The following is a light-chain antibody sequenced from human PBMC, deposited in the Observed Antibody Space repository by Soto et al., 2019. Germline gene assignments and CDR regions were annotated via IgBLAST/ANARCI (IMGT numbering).Light chain of an antibody. CDR3: LQYGDSPYT. Sequence: EIVLTQSPATLSLSPGEXAALSCGASQSVNNNFFAWYQQIPGQSPRLRIYGTSSRASGIPARFSGSGSGTDFTLTISRLEPEDFAVYYCLQYGDSPYTFGQGTKLQIK. CDR1: QSVNNNF. CDR2: GTS. J-gene: IGKJ2*01. V-gene: IGKV3-20*01.